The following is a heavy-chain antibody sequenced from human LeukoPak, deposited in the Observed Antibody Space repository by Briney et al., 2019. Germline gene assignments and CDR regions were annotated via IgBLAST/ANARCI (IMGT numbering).Heavy chain of an antibody. CDR2: IYYSGST. Sequence: PSETLSLTCTVSGGSVSSGSYYWSWIRQPPGKGLEWIGYIYYSGSTNYNPSLKSRVTISVDTSKNQFSLKLSSVTAADTAVYYCAREIKWLRLGYYYYGMGVWGQGTTVTVSS. V-gene: IGHV4-61*01. D-gene: IGHD5-12*01. CDR1: GGSVSSGSYY. J-gene: IGHJ6*02. CDR3: AREIKWLRLGYYYYGMGV.